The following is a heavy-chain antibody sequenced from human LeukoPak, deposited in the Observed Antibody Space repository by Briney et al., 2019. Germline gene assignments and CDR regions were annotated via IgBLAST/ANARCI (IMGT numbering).Heavy chain of an antibody. D-gene: IGHD3-22*01. CDR1: GFTFDDYA. J-gene: IGHJ4*02. CDR3: ANGVTYYYDSSGYSPLDY. V-gene: IGHV3-23*01. Sequence: GGSLRLSCAASGFTFDDYAMHWVRQAPGKGLEWVSAISGSGGSTYYADSVKGRFTISRDNSKNTLYLQMNSLRAEDTAVYYCANGVTYYYDSSGYSPLDYWGQGTLVTVSS. CDR2: ISGSGGST.